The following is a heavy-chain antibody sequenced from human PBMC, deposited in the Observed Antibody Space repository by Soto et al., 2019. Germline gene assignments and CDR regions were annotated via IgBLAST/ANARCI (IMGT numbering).Heavy chain of an antibody. CDR2: ISGSGGRI. V-gene: IGHV3-23*02. CDR3: VRRGSGTGWYFDQ. J-gene: IGHJ4*02. D-gene: IGHD6-19*01. CDR1: GFTFYRYD. Sequence: EVQLLESGGGLVQPGGSLRLSCAASGFTFYRYDMFWVRQTPRRGLEWVSFISGSGGRIEYGDFVRGRFTASRDNAEDTLSLQMNTLASDDTGVYYCVRRGSGTGWYFDQWGQGTLVVVSS.